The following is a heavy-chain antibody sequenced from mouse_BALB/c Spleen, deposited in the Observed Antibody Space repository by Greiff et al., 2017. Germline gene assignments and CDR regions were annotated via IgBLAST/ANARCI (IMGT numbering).Heavy chain of an antibody. J-gene: IGHJ4*01. CDR2: ISSGSSTI. Sequence: EVQRVESGGGLVQPGGSRKLSCAASGFTFSSFGMHWVRQAPEKGLEWVAYISSGSSTIYYADTVKGRFTISRDNPKNTLFLQMTSLRSEDTAMYYCARAPSYGSTSYAMDYWGQGTSVTVSS. CDR3: ARAPSYGSTSYAMDY. CDR1: GFTFSSFG. V-gene: IGHV5-17*02. D-gene: IGHD1-1*01.